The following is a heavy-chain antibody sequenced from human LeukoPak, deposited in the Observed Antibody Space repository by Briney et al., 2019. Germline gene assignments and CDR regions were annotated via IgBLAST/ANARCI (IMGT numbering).Heavy chain of an antibody. CDR1: GYTFTGYH. J-gene: IGHJ4*02. D-gene: IGHD5-24*01. V-gene: IGHV1-2*02. CDR2: INPDSAGT. Sequence: ASVKVSCKASGYTFTGYHVHWVRQAPGQGLEWVGWINPDSAGTKYAQKFQGRVTMTRDTSISTAYMELSRLRSDDTAVYYCARTWGDGYNYPFDYWGQGTLVTVSS. CDR3: ARTWGDGYNYPFDY.